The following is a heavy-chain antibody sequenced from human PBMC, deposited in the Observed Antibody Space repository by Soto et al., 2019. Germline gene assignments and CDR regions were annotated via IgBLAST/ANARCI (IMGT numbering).Heavy chain of an antibody. Sequence: ASVKVSCKASGYTFTGYYMHWVRQAPGQGLEWMGWINPNSGGTNYAQKFQGWVTMTRDTSISTAYMELSRLRSDDTAVYYCARDLGCSSTSYYPGEGYYGMDVWGQGTTVTVSS. V-gene: IGHV1-2*04. CDR2: INPNSGGT. CDR1: GYTFTGYY. J-gene: IGHJ6*02. D-gene: IGHD2-2*01. CDR3: ARDLGCSSTSYYPGEGYYGMDV.